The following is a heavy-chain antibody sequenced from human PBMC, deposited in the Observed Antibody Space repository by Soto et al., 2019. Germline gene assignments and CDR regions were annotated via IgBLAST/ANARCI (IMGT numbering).Heavy chain of an antibody. CDR3: ARVGVRDGDYGVSRFDP. CDR1: GGSFSGYY. V-gene: IGHV4-34*01. D-gene: IGHD4-17*01. CDR2: INHSGTT. Sequence: QVQLQQWGAGLLKPSETLSLTCAVYGGSFSGYYWSWIRQPPGKGLEWIGEINHSGTTNYNPSLKSRVTISVDTCKNQFSLKLSSVTAADTAVYYCARVGVRDGDYGVSRFDPWGQGTLVTVSS. J-gene: IGHJ5*02.